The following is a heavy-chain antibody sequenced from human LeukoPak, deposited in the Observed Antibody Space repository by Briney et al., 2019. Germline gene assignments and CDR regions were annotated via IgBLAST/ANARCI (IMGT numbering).Heavy chain of an antibody. Sequence: SETLSLTCTVSGGSISSCYWSWIRQPAGKGLEWIGSIYTSGSTNYNPSLKSRVTMSVDTSKNQFSLKLSSVTAADTAVYYCARDDTIFGVVTKDYYYYYYMDVWGKGTTVTVSS. D-gene: IGHD3-3*01. V-gene: IGHV4-4*07. CDR2: IYTSGST. J-gene: IGHJ6*03. CDR3: ARDDTIFGVVTKDYYYYYYMDV. CDR1: GGSISSCY.